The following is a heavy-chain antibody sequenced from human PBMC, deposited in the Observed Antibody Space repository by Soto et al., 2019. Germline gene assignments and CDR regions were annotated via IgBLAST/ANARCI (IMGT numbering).Heavy chain of an antibody. V-gene: IGHV1-46*01. D-gene: IGHD2-15*01. CDR2: INPSGGST. CDR1: GYTFTSYY. CDR3: ARDIGGPPDAFDI. J-gene: IGHJ3*02. Sequence: GASVKVSFKAAGYTFTSYYMPWVLQAPGQGLEWMGIINPSGGSTSYAQKFQGRVTMTRDTSTSTVYMELSSLRSEDTAVYYCARDIGGPPDAFDIWGQGTMVTVSS.